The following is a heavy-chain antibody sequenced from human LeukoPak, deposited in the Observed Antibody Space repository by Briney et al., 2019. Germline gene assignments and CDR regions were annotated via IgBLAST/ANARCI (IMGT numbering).Heavy chain of an antibody. D-gene: IGHD2-21*01. V-gene: IGHV3-7*01. CDR2: INQDGSEK. Sequence: GGSLRLSCAASGFTFSSYWMTWVRQAPGMGPECVANINQDGSEKNYVDSVRGRFTISRDNSRNTLYLQMDSLRSEDTAVYYCARDFFPIVDSTWYEIGYWGQGTLVTVSS. CDR1: GFTFSSYW. CDR3: ARDFFPIVDSTWYEIGY. J-gene: IGHJ4*02.